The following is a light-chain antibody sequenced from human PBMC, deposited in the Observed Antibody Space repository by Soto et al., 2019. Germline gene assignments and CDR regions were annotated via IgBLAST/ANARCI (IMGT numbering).Light chain of an antibody. V-gene: IGLV2-14*03. CDR1: SSDVGAYNY. Sequence: QSALTQPASVSGSPGQSITISCTGSSSDVGAYNYVSWYQHHPDKAPKLVIYDVTNRPSGVSNRFSVSKSGNTASLTISGLQADDEADYYCNSYTSSTTPYVFGTGTKLTVL. J-gene: IGLJ1*01. CDR2: DVT. CDR3: NSYTSSTTPYV.